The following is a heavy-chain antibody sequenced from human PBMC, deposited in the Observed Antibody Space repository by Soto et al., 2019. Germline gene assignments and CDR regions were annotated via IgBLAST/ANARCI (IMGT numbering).Heavy chain of an antibody. CDR1: GGIFHGYG. Sequence: QEQLVESGGGVVQPGTSLRLSCAVPGGIFHGYGMHWVRQAPGKGLEWVAIIRFDGSNEEYADSVKGRFTISMDNSKNTLYLQMNTLGAEDTAVYYCAGDGIGGTVFRGYLDYWGRGTVVTVSS. J-gene: IGHJ4*02. CDR2: IRFDGSNE. CDR3: AGDGIGGTVFRGYLDY. D-gene: IGHD1-7*01. V-gene: IGHV3-33*01.